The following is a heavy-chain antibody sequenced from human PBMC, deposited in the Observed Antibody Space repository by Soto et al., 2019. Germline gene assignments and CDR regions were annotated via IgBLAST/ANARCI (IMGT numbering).Heavy chain of an antibody. CDR3: AKPRTPPNSRYYYGSGSYYGGFDY. J-gene: IGHJ4*02. V-gene: IGHV3-30*18. CDR2: ISYDGSNK. D-gene: IGHD3-10*01. Sequence: GGSLRLSCAASGFTFSSYGMHWVRQAPGKGLEWVAVISYDGSNKYYADSVKGRFTISRDKSKNTLYLQMNSLRAEDTAVYYCAKPRTPPNSRYYYGSGSYYGGFDYWGQGTLVTVSS. CDR1: GFTFSSYG.